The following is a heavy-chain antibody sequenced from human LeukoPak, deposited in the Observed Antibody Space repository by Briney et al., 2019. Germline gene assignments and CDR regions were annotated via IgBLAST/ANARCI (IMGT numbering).Heavy chain of an antibody. Sequence: GGSLRLSCAASGFTFSSYAMSWVRQAPGKGLEWVSAISGSGDNTYYADSVKGRFTISRDNSKNTLFLQIDSLRAEDTAVYYCARDKYQLALDYWGQGTLVTVSS. D-gene: IGHD2-2*01. J-gene: IGHJ4*02. CDR1: GFTFSSYA. CDR3: ARDKYQLALDY. V-gene: IGHV3-23*01. CDR2: ISGSGDNT.